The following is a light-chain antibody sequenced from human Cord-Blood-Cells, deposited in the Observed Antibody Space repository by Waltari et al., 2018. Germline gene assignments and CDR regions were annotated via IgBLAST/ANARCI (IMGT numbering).Light chain of an antibody. J-gene: IGKJ2*01. V-gene: IGKV4-1*01. CDR1: QSVFYSSNNKNY. Sequence: DIVMTQSPDSLAVSLGERATTNCKSSQSVFYSSNNKNYLPWYQQKPEQPPQLLICWASTRESGVPDRFSGSGSGTDFTLTISSLQAEDVAVYYCQQYYSTPYTFGQGTKLEIK. CDR3: QQYYSTPYT. CDR2: WAS.